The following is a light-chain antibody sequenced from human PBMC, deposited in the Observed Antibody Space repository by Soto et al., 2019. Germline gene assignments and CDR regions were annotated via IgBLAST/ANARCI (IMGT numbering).Light chain of an antibody. J-gene: IGKJ2*01. CDR2: GAS. CDR1: QSISYW. CDR3: HQYATSSPP. Sequence: DIQMTQSPSTLSASVGDRVTITCRASQSISYWLAWYQQRPRKAPKLLIFGASSLETGVPSRFSGSGSGTEFTLTITSLQPDDFATYSCHQYATSSPPVGQGTKLQIK. V-gene: IGKV1-5*01.